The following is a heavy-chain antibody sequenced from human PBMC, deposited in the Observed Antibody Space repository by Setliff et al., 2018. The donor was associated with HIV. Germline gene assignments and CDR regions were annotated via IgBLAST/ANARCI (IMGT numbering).Heavy chain of an antibody. D-gene: IGHD2-15*01. CDR1: GYTFTEYY. CDR3: AILPSLGMVVPLDF. Sequence: ASVKVSCKASGYTFTEYYIHWVQQAPGKGLEWMGRVDPEDDETIYAEKFQDRVTITADTSKDTAYMELNRLRSEDTALYYCAILPSLGMVVPLDFWGQGTLVTVSS. J-gene: IGHJ4*02. V-gene: IGHV1-69-2*01. CDR2: VDPEDDET.